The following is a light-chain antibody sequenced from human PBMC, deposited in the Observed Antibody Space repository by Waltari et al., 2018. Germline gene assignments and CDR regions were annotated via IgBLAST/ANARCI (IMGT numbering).Light chain of an antibody. CDR3: MQTLRLPSFS. J-gene: IGKJ4*01. CDR1: ESLLRSDGKTY. CDR2: EAS. Sequence: VVTQAPLSMSVTPGQPASMSCKSSESLLRSDGKTYLYWYLHKPGQPPRLLIYEASKRCSGVPGRFSGSGSGTDFTLRISRVEAEDVGVYYCMQTLRLPSFSFGGGTKVEIK. V-gene: IGKV2D-29*01.